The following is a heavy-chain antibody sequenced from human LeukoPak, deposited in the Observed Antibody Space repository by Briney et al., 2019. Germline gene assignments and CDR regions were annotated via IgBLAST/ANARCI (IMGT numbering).Heavy chain of an antibody. CDR2: IYTSGST. D-gene: IGHD2-2*01. Sequence: SETLSLTCAVSGYSISSGYYWGWIRQPAGKGLEWIGHIYTSGSTYYNPSLKSRVTISVDKSKNQFSLKLSSVTAADTAVYYCAGGRCSSTSCYAGDYWGQGTLVTVSS. V-gene: IGHV4-38-2*01. J-gene: IGHJ4*02. CDR1: GYSISSGYY. CDR3: AGGRCSSTSCYAGDY.